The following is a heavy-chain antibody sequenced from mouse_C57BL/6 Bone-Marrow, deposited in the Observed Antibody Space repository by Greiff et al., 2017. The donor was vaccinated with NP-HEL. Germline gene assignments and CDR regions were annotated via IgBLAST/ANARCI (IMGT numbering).Heavy chain of an antibody. Sequence: EVKLVESGGGLVQPGGSMKLSCVASGFTFSNYWMNWVRQSPEKGLEWVAQIRLKSDNYATHYAESVKGRFTISRDDSKSSVYLQMNNLRAEDTGIYYCIPYYYGSSLYYFDYWGQGTTLTVSS. CDR2: IRLKSDNYAT. CDR3: IPYYYGSSLYYFDY. CDR1: GFTFSNYW. V-gene: IGHV6-3*01. D-gene: IGHD1-1*01. J-gene: IGHJ2*01.